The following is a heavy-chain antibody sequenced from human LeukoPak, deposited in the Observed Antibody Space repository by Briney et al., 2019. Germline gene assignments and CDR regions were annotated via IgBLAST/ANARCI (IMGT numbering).Heavy chain of an antibody. J-gene: IGHJ4*02. CDR1: GFTFSSYA. Sequence: GGPLRLSCAASGFTFSSYAMHWVRQAPGKGLEWVAVISYDGSNKYYADSVKGRFTISRDNSKNTLYLQMNSLRAEDTAVYYCARGSIAVSWGQGTLVTVSS. CDR2: ISYDGSNK. CDR3: ARGSIAVS. V-gene: IGHV3-30-3*01. D-gene: IGHD6-6*01.